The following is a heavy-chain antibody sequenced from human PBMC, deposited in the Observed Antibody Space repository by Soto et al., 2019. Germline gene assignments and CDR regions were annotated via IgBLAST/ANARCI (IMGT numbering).Heavy chain of an antibody. CDR1: GGTFSSYA. J-gene: IGHJ4*02. V-gene: IGHV1-69*01. D-gene: IGHD4-17*01. CDR3: ARGSTVTTPFDN. CDR2: IIPIFGTA. Sequence: QVQLVQSGAEVKMPGSSVEVSCKTSGGTFSSYAISWVRQAPGQGLEWMGGIIPIFGTANYAQKFQGRVTITADESTSTAYMELSSVRSEDTAVYYCARGSTVTTPFDNWGQGTLVSVSS.